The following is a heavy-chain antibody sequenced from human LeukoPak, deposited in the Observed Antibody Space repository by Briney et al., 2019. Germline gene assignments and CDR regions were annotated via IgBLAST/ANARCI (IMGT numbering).Heavy chain of an antibody. CDR3: ARGVGYSSGWYGY. D-gene: IGHD6-19*01. Sequence: SETLSLACAVYSGSFSGYYWSWLRQPPGKELKGFGEINNRGTTNYNPSLKSRVTISVYTSKYQFSLKLSSVTAAGTAVYDCARGVGYSSGWYGYWGQGTLVTVSS. CDR1: SGSFSGYY. CDR2: INNRGTT. J-gene: IGHJ4*02. V-gene: IGHV4-34*01.